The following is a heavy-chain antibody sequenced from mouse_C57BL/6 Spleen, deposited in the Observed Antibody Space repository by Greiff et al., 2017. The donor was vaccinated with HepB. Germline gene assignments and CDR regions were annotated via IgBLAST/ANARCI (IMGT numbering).Heavy chain of an antibody. CDR3: ARSAQATAYAMDY. D-gene: IGHD3-2*02. J-gene: IGHJ4*01. Sequence: VQRVESGAELMKPGASVKLSCKATGYTFTGYWIEWVKQRPGHGLEWIGEILPGSVSTNYNEKFKGKATFTADTSSNTAYMQLSSLTTEDSAIYYCARSAQATAYAMDYWGQGTSVTVSS. CDR2: ILPGSVST. V-gene: IGHV1-9*01. CDR1: GYTFTGYW.